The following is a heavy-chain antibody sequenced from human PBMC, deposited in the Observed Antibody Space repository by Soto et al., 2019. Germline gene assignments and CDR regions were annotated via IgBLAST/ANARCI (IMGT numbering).Heavy chain of an antibody. V-gene: IGHV4-39*01. CDR1: GGSISSSDFY. CDR2: MYYSGTT. Sequence: SETLSLTCTVSGGSISSSDFYWGWLRQPPGKGLDFIGSMYYSGTTYYNPSLKNRITISVDTSKNQFSLKLISVTAADTAVYYCAVVDSNGNWFDPWGQGALVTVS. CDR3: AVVDSNGNWFDP. J-gene: IGHJ5*02. D-gene: IGHD3-22*01.